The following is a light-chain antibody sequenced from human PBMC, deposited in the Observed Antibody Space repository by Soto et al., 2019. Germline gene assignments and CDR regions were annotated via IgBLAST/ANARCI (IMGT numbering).Light chain of an antibody. Sequence: QSVLTQPPSASGTPGLRVTISCSGSSSNVGSNFVYWYQQLPGTAPRLLIYRNNQRPSGVPDRFAASKSGTSASLAISGLRSEDEADYHCAAWDDSLSGPLFGGGTKLTVL. CDR2: RNN. V-gene: IGLV1-47*01. J-gene: IGLJ2*01. CDR1: SSNVGSNF. CDR3: AAWDDSLSGPL.